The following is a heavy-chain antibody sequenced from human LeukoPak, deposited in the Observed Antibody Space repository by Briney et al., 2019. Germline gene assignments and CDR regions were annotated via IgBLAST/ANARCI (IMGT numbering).Heavy chain of an antibody. Sequence: PSETLSLTCAVYGGSFSGYYWSWIRQPPGKGLEWIGEINHSGSTNYNPSLKSRVTISVDTSKNQFSLKLSSVTAADTAVYYCARERHDPQYYYGMDVWGQGTTVTVSS. CDR2: INHSGST. CDR1: GGSFSGYY. J-gene: IGHJ6*02. D-gene: IGHD1-1*01. CDR3: ARERHDPQYYYGMDV. V-gene: IGHV4-34*01.